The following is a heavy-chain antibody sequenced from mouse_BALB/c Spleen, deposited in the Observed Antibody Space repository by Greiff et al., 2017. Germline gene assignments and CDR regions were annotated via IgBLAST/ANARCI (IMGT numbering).Heavy chain of an antibody. J-gene: IGHJ2*01. CDR2: IDPANGNT. V-gene: IGHV14-3*02. CDR1: GFNIKDTY. Sequence: EVQGVESGAELVKPGASVKLSCTASGFNIKDTYMHWVKQRPEQGLEWIGRIDPANGNTKYDPKFQGKATITADTSSNTAYLQLSSLTSEDTAVYYCARDDYGNPDYWGQGTTLTVSS. CDR3: ARDDYGNPDY. D-gene: IGHD2-1*01.